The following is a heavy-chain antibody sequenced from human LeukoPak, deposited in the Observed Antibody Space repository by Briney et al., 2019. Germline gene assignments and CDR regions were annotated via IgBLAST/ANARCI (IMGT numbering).Heavy chain of an antibody. Sequence: AXSXXXXXPGKGLEWVSAISGSGGSTYYADSVKGRFTISRDNSKNTLYLQMNSLRAEDTAVYYCARDSSGFPEPLDYWGQGTLVTVSS. D-gene: IGHD3-22*01. CDR3: ARDSSGFPEPLDY. CDR1: A. CDR2: ISGSGGST. J-gene: IGHJ4*02. V-gene: IGHV3-23*01.